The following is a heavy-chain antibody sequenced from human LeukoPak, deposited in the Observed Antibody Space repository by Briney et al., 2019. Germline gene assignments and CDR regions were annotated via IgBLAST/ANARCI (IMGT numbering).Heavy chain of an antibody. Sequence: GSSVKVSCKASGGTFSSYAISWVRQAPGQGLEWMGGIIPIFGTANYAQKFQGRVTITTDESTSTAYMELSSLRSEDTAVYYCASSRSPSTVKHYYYYYMDVWGKGTMVTVSS. CDR3: ASSRSPSTVKHYYYYYMDV. D-gene: IGHD4-11*01. CDR1: GGTFSSYA. J-gene: IGHJ6*03. V-gene: IGHV1-69*05. CDR2: IIPIFGTA.